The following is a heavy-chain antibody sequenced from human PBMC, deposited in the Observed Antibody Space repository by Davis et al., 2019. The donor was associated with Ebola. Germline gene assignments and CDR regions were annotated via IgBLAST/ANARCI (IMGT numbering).Heavy chain of an antibody. V-gene: IGHV3-23*01. CDR3: ARESSAARSMYYYYYGMDV. CDR1: GFTFSSYA. Sequence: GGSLRLSCAASGFTFSSYAMSWVRQAPGKGLEWVSAISGSGGSTYYADSVKGRFTISRDNSKNTLYLQMNSLRAEDTAVYYCARESSAARSMYYYYYGMDVWGQGTTVTVSS. J-gene: IGHJ6*02. CDR2: ISGSGGST. D-gene: IGHD2-2*01.